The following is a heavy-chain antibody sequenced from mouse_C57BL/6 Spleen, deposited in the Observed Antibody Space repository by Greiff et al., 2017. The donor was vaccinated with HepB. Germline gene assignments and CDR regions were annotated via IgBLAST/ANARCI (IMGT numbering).Heavy chain of an antibody. CDR1: GFTFSSYA. V-gene: IGHV5-9-1*02. Sequence: EVKVVESGEGLVKPGGSLKLSCAASGFTFSSYAMSWVRQTPEKRLEWVAYISSGGDYIYYADTVKGRCTISRDNARNTLYLQMSSLKSEDTAMYYCTRDPLRRGFDYWGQGTTLTVSS. J-gene: IGHJ2*01. D-gene: IGHD2-4*01. CDR2: ISSGGDYI. CDR3: TRDPLRRGFDY.